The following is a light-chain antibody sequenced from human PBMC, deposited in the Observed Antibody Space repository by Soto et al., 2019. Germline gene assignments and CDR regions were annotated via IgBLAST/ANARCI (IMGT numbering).Light chain of an antibody. CDR2: GAS. J-gene: IGKJ1*01. CDR1: QSVSGN. Sequence: EIVMTQSPATLSVSPGERATLSCRAGQSVSGNLAWYQQKPGQAPRLLIYGASTRATGIPARFSGSGSGTEFTLTISSLQSEDFAVYYCQQYNNWPLTFGQGTKVEIK. CDR3: QQYNNWPLT. V-gene: IGKV3-15*01.